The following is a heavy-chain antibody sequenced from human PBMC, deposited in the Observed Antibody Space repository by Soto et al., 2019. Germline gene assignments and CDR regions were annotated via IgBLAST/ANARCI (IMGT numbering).Heavy chain of an antibody. CDR3: ARDIKRDIVVVPAASDIGMDV. D-gene: IGHD2-2*01. CDR1: GGSISSGDYY. CDR2: IYYSGST. Sequence: SETLSLTCTVSGGSISSGDYYWSWIRQPPGKGLEWIGYIYYSGSTYCNPSLKSRVTISVDTSKNQFSLKLSSVTAADTAVYYCARDIKRDIVVVPAASDIGMDVWGQGTTVTVSS. J-gene: IGHJ6*02. V-gene: IGHV4-30-4*01.